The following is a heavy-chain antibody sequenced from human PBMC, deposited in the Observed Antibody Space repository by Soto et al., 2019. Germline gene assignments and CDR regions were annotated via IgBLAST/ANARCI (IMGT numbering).Heavy chain of an antibody. CDR1: GASIISLDYY. Sequence: QVQLQESGPGLVRPSQTLSLTCTVSGASIISLDYYSTWIRPPPGTGLEWIGHIYHTGATYYNPSLERRLVMSVDTSNNQFSLKLSSVTAADTAVFYCARGAVVSLVRGVMGGNWFDPWGQGTLVTVSS. CDR3: ARGAVVSLVRGVMGGNWFDP. CDR2: IYHTGAT. J-gene: IGHJ5*02. V-gene: IGHV4-30-4*01. D-gene: IGHD3-10*01.